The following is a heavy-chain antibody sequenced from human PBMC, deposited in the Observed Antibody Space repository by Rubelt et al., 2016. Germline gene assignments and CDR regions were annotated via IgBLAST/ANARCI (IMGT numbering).Heavy chain of an antibody. V-gene: IGHV4-31*03. CDR1: GGSISSGGYY. CDR3: ARADYYDSSGYHNWFDP. Sequence: QVQLQESGPGLVKPSQTLSLTCTVSGGSISSGGYYWSWIRQHPGKGLEWIGYIYYSGSTYYNPSLKSRVTIPGDTSKNQFSRKLSSVTAADTAVYYCARADYYDSSGYHNWFDPWGQGTLVTVSS. D-gene: IGHD3-22*01. J-gene: IGHJ5*02. CDR2: IYYSGST.